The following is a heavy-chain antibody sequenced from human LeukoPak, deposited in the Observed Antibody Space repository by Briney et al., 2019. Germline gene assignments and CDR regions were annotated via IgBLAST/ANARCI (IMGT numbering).Heavy chain of an antibody. CDR3: AREDYVWGSYRSSGSD. Sequence: GGSLRLSCAASGFTFSSYAMHWVRQAPGKGLEWVAVISCDGSNKYYADSVKGRFTISRDNSKNTLYLQMNSLRAEDTAVYYCAREDYVWGSYRSSGSDWGQGTLVTVSS. V-gene: IGHV3-30-3*01. CDR1: GFTFSSYA. J-gene: IGHJ4*02. D-gene: IGHD3-16*02. CDR2: ISCDGSNK.